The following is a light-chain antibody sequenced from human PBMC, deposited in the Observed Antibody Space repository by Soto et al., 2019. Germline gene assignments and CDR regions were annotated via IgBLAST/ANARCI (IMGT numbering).Light chain of an antibody. Sequence: QLVLTQPPSVSGAPGQRVTISCIGSSSNIGSGFHVHWYQQLPGTAPKLLISSTSNRPSGVPDRFSGSKSGTSASLAITGLQAEDEADYYCQSYDSSLSGSRVFGGGTKLTVL. CDR1: SSNIGSGFH. V-gene: IGLV1-40*01. CDR3: QSYDSSLSGSRV. J-gene: IGLJ2*01. CDR2: STS.